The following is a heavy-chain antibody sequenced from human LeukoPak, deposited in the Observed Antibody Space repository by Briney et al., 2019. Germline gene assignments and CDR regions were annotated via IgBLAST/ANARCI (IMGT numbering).Heavy chain of an antibody. CDR1: GYFISSGYY. J-gene: IGHJ5*02. Sequence: SETLSLTWTVSGYFISSGYYWGWIRQAPGKGREWSGSIYHSGSTYYNPPLKSRVTISVATSKTHFSLKLSSVTAADTAVYYCAREQQLASGWFDPWGQGTLVTVSS. CDR3: AREQQLASGWFDP. D-gene: IGHD6-13*01. CDR2: IYHSGST. V-gene: IGHV4-38-2*02.